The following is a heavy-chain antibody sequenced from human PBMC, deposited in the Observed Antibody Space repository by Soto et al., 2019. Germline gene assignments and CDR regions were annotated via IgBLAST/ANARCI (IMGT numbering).Heavy chain of an antibody. V-gene: IGHV3-23*01. Sequence: VQLLESGGGLVQPGGSLRLSCTASGFTFSTYAMSWVRQAPGKGLEWVSTISDRGSTYYADSVKGRFTISRDNSKNTLYLEMNSLRAEDTAVYYCAKDKGGRYCSRTSCLYSFDYWGQGTLVTVSS. CDR3: AKDKGGRYCSRTSCLYSFDY. CDR2: ISDRGST. D-gene: IGHD2-2*01. CDR1: GFTFSTYA. J-gene: IGHJ4*02.